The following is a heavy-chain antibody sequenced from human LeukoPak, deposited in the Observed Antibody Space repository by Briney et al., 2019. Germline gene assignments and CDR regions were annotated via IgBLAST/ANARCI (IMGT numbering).Heavy chain of an antibody. Sequence: GGSLRLSCAASGFTFSSYSMNWVRQAPDKGLEWVAAIQSDGSKEYYADSVKGRFTISRDNSKNTVYVQMSSLRPEDTAVYYCAKGQNYYDGSGYYSTDYWGQGTPVTVSS. D-gene: IGHD3-22*01. CDR1: GFTFSSYS. V-gene: IGHV3-30*18. CDR3: AKGQNYYDGSGYYSTDY. CDR2: IQSDGSKE. J-gene: IGHJ4*02.